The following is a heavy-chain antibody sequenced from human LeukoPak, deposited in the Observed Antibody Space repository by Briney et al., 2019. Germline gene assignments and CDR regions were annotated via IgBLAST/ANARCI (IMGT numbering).Heavy chain of an antibody. CDR3: ARVVSGYTDSWFDP. CDR2: ISSDGSST. V-gene: IGHV3-74*01. Sequence: GGSLRVSCAASGFTFSGFWMHWVRQAPGKGLVWVSRISSDGSSTSYADSVKGRSTISRDNAKNTLYLQMSGLRAEDTAVYYCARVVSGYTDSWFDPWGQGTLVSVSS. D-gene: IGHD3-22*01. J-gene: IGHJ5*02. CDR1: GFTFSGFW.